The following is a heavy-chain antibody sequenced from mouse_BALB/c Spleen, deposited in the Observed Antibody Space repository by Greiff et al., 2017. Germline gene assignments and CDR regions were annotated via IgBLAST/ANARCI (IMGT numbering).Heavy chain of an antibody. V-gene: IGHV5-6-4*01. Sequence: DVMLVESGGGLVKPGGSLKLSCAASGFTFSSYTMSWVRQTPEKRLEWVATISSGGSYTYYPDSVKGRFTISRDNAKNTLYLQMSSLKSEDTAMYYCTRGGTTATDYFDYWGQGTTLTVSS. D-gene: IGHD1-2*01. CDR3: TRGGTTATDYFDY. CDR1: GFTFSSYT. J-gene: IGHJ2*01. CDR2: ISSGGSYT.